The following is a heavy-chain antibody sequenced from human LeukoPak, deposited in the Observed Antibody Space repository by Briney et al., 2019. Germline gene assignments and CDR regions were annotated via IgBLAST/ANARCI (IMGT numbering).Heavy chain of an antibody. J-gene: IGHJ4*02. D-gene: IGHD6-19*01. V-gene: IGHV3-23*01. Sequence: GGSLRLSCAASGFTFSSYAMSWVRQAPGEGVEWVSAISGSGGSTYYADSVKGRFTISRDNSKNTLYLQMNSLRAEDTAVYYCAKKVQVAGTVDYWGQGTLVTVSS. CDR2: ISGSGGST. CDR3: AKKVQVAGTVDY. CDR1: GFTFSSYA.